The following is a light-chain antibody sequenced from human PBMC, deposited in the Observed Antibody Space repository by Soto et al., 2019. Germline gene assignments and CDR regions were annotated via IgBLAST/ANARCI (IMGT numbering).Light chain of an antibody. J-gene: IGKJ2*01. CDR2: DAS. CDR1: QSVSSY. V-gene: IGKV3-11*01. CDR3: QQRSNWPRNT. Sequence: EIVLTQSPATLSLSPGERATLSCRASQSVSSYLAWYQQKPGQAPRLLIYDASNRATGIPARFSGSGSGTDFALTISSLEPEDFAVNYCQQRSNWPRNTFGQGTKLELK.